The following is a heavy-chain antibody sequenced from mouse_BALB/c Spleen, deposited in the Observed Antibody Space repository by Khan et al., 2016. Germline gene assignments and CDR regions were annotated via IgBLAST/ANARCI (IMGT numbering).Heavy chain of an antibody. Sequence: QVQLQQSGAELARPGASVKMSCKASGYTFTSYTMHWVKQGPGQGLEWIGYVIPSNAYTNYNQKFKDKATLTADKSSSTAYMQLSSLTSEDSAVYYCASEGWLRGYFDYWGQGTTLTVSS. D-gene: IGHD2-2*01. CDR3: ASEGWLRGYFDY. J-gene: IGHJ2*01. CDR1: GYTFTSYT. CDR2: VIPSNAYT. V-gene: IGHV1-4*01.